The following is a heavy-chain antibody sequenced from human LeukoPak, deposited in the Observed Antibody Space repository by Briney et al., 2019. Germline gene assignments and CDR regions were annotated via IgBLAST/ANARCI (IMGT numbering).Heavy chain of an antibody. CDR1: GFTFSSYW. V-gene: IGHV3-74*01. Sequence: PGGSLRLSCAASGFTFSSYWMHWVRQAPGKGLVWVSRIHSDGSTNYADSVKGRFTISRDNAKNSLYLQMNSLRAEDTAVYYCARDLDGEFDYWGQGTLVTVSS. CDR3: ARDLDGEFDY. CDR2: IHSDGST. J-gene: IGHJ4*02. D-gene: IGHD3-10*01.